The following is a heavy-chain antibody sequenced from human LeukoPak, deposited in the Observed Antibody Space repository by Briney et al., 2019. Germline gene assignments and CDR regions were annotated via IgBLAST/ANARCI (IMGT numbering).Heavy chain of an antibody. CDR3: VKDRAGSNLIRGVITGVMDV. D-gene: IGHD3-10*01. CDR2: IWHDGSNK. Sequence: PGRSLRLSCVASGFNFRSSGMHWVRQVPGKGLEWVAVIWHDGSNKDYRDSVKGRFIISRDNSKNTLYLEMNKLRDEDTGIYYCVKDRAGSNLIRGVITGVMDVWGQGTTVTASS. V-gene: IGHV3-33*06. J-gene: IGHJ6*02. CDR1: GFNFRSSG.